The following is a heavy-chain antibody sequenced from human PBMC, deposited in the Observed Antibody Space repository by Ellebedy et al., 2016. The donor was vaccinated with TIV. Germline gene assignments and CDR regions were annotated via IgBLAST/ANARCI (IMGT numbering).Heavy chain of an antibody. CDR3: ATSAVGHSHGYYFDY. CDR2: ISYDGTTK. CDR1: GFTFSSYD. J-gene: IGHJ4*02. Sequence: GESLKISCAASGFTFSSYDMHWVRQAPGKGLQWVPLISYDGTTKYNADSAKGRFTISRDNSRNTVYLQMNSLRAEDTALYYCATSAVGHSHGYYFDYWGQGTLVTVSA. V-gene: IGHV3-30-3*01. D-gene: IGHD3-22*01.